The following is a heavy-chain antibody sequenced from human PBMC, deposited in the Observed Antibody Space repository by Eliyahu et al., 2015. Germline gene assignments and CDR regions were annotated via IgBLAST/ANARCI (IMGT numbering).Heavy chain of an antibody. CDR1: GXTFGSQA. CDR2: ISNSDGAT. J-gene: IGHJ4*02. CDR3: ARDSPVLTY. Sequence: EVHLLESGGGLVQPGGSLXLSXAASGXTFGSQALRWVPXGPGKGXEWVSAISNSDGATYYAESVRGRFTISRDNSKNTLNLQMNSLRAEDTAIYYCARDSPVLTYWGQGTLVTVSS. V-gene: IGHV3-23*01. D-gene: IGHD6-6*01.